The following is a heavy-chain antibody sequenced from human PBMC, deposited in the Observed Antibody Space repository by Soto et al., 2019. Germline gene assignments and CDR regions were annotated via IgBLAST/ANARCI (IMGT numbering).Heavy chain of an antibody. V-gene: IGHV3-30*03. CDR2: ISYDGSNK. J-gene: IGHJ6*02. Sequence: QVQLVESGGGVVQPGRSLRLSCAASGFTFSSYGMHWVRQAPGKGLEWVAVISYDGSNKYYADSVKGRFTISRDNSKTTLYLQMNSLRAEDTAVYYCASSVVVPDYYYYGMDVWGQGTTVTVSS. D-gene: IGHD2-2*01. CDR1: GFTFSSYG. CDR3: ASSVVVPDYYYYGMDV.